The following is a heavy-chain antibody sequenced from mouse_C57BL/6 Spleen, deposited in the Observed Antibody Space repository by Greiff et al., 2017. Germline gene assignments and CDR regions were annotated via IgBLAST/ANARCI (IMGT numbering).Heavy chain of an antibody. CDR2: IYPGDGDT. Sequence: QFQLQQSGPELVKPGASVKISCKASGYAFSSSWMNWVKQRPGKGLEWIGRIYPGDGDTNYNGKFKGKATLTADKSSSTASMQLSSLTSEDSAVYFCALVYYDYAWFAYWGQGTLVTVSA. J-gene: IGHJ3*01. V-gene: IGHV1-82*01. CDR3: ALVYYDYAWFAY. CDR1: GYAFSSSW. D-gene: IGHD2-4*01.